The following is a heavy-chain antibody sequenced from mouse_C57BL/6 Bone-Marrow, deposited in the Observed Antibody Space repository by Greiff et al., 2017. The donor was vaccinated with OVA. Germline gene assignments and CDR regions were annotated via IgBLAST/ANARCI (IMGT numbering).Heavy chain of an antibody. D-gene: IGHD3-2*02. V-gene: IGHV1-62-2*01. J-gene: IGHJ4*01. CDR1: GYTFTEYT. CDR3: ERHPYSSGNGYAMDY. CDR2: FYPGSGSI. Sequence: VKLPESGAELVKPGASVKLSCKASGYTFTEYTIHWVKLRSGQGLEWIGWFYPGSGSIKYNEKFKDKATLTADKSSSTVYMELSRLTSEDSAVYYGERHPYSSGNGYAMDYWGQGTSVTVST.